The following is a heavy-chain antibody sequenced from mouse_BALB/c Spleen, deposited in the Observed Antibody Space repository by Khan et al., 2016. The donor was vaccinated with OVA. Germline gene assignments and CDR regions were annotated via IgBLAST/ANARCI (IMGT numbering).Heavy chain of an antibody. Sequence: QVQLQQSGAELVRPGAPVKLSCKASGYTFTSHWINRVKQRPGQGLEWIGNIYPSDNYTNYIQNFKDKATLTVDKSSRTAYMQLSSPTSGDPAVYYYTRSISYYGGPFDYWGQGTILTVSS. CDR2: IYPSDNYT. CDR3: TRSISYYGGPFDY. V-gene: IGHV1-69*02. D-gene: IGHD1-1*02. CDR1: GYTFTSHW. J-gene: IGHJ2*01.